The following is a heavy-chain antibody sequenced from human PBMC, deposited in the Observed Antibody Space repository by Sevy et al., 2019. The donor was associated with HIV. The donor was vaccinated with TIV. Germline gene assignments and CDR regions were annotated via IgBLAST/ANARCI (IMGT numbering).Heavy chain of an antibody. CDR2: INTNNGNA. D-gene: IGHD2-15*01. CDR1: GYTFTSNG. J-gene: IGHJ1*01. V-gene: IGHV1-18*01. CDR3: ARDRGYCSGGSCYIQQ. Sequence: ASVKVSCRASGYTFTSNGIAWVRQAPGQGLEWMGWINTNNGNANYAQKYQGRVTMTTDPSTSTGSMELRSLRSDDTAMYYCARDRGYCSGGSCYIQQWGQGTLVTVSS.